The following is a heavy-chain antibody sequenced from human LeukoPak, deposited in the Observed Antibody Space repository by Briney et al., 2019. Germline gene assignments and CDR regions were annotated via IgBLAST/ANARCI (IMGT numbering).Heavy chain of an antibody. CDR1: GFTFSDYY. CDR3: AEDLFTIVRGVKWSFDY. J-gene: IGHJ4*02. D-gene: IGHD3-10*01. CDR2: ISSSGSTI. Sequence: PGGSLRLSCAASGFTFSDYYMSWIRQAPGKGLEWVSYISSSGSTIYYADSVKGRFTISRDNSKNTLYLQMNSLRAEDTAVYYCAEDLFTIVRGVKWSFDYWGQGTLVTVSS. V-gene: IGHV3-11*04.